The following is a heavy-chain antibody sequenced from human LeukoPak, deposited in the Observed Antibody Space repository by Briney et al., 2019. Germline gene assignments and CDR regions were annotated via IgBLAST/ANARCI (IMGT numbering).Heavy chain of an antibody. Sequence: PSETLSLTCAVYGGSFSGYYWSWIRQAPGKGLEWVSVIYSGGSTYYADSVKGRFTISRDNSKNTLYLQMNSLRAEDTAVYYCAREIYGGYWGQGTLVTVSS. D-gene: IGHD4-17*01. V-gene: IGHV3-66*01. CDR3: AREIYGGY. J-gene: IGHJ4*02. CDR1: GGSFSGYY. CDR2: IYSGGST.